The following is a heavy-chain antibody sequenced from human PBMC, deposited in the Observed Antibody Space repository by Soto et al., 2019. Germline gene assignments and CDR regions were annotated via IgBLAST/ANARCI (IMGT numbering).Heavy chain of an antibody. Sequence: EVQLLESGGGLVQPGGSLVLSCAASRFTFSSYAMSWVRQAPGKGLERVSSISGGGNDAYYADSVKGRFTISRDNSQNTLYLQMSSLRADGTAVYYCARSLFLASTDTEPFDYWGQGALVTVSS. CDR2: ISGGGNDA. D-gene: IGHD3-3*02. CDR1: RFTFSSYA. CDR3: ARSLFLASTDTEPFDY. V-gene: IGHV3-23*01. J-gene: IGHJ4*02.